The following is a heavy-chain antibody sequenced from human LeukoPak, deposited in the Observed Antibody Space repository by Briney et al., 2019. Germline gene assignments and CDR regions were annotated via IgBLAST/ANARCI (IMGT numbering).Heavy chain of an antibody. CDR1: GGSISSYY. Sequence: SATLSLTCTVSGGSISSYYWSWIRQPAGKGLEWIGRIYTSGSTNYNPSLKSRVTMSVDTSKNQFSLKLSSVTAADTAVYYCAREDYYDSSDYFGWFDPWGQGTLVTVSS. CDR2: IYTSGST. J-gene: IGHJ5*02. D-gene: IGHD3-22*01. CDR3: AREDYYDSSDYFGWFDP. V-gene: IGHV4-4*07.